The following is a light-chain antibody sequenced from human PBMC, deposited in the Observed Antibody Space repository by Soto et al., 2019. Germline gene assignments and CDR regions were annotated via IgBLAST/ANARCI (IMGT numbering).Light chain of an antibody. Sequence: QSALTQPPSASGPPGQSVTISCTGTSSDVGGYSYVSWYQQHPGKAPKLMTYEVSRRPSGVPARFSGSKSGNTASLTVSGLQAEDEADYYCSSYAGSNKVIFGGGTKLTVL. CDR1: SSDVGGYSY. V-gene: IGLV2-8*01. J-gene: IGLJ2*01. CDR2: EVS. CDR3: SSYAGSNKVI.